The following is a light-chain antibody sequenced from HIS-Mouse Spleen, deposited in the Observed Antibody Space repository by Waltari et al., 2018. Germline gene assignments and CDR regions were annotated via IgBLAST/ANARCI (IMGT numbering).Light chain of an antibody. J-gene: IGLJ3*02. V-gene: IGLV3-25*03. CDR3: QSADSSGTRV. Sequence: SYELTQPPSVSVSPGQTARITCSGDALPKQYAYWYQRKPGQAPVLVIYKDSERPSGIPERFSGSSSGTTVTLTISGVQAEDEADYYCQSADSSGTRVFGGGTKLTVL. CDR2: KDS. CDR1: ALPKQY.